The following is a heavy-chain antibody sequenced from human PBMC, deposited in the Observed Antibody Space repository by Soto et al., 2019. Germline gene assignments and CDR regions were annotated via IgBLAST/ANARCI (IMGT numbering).Heavy chain of an antibody. D-gene: IGHD2-2*01. J-gene: IGHJ1*01. Sequence: SETLSLTCTVSGGSISSSSYYWGWIRQHPGKGLEWIGYIYYSGSTYYNPSLKSRVTISADTSKNQFSLKLSSVTAADTAVYYCARDLRRCSSTSCYANFQHWGQGTLVTVSS. CDR1: GGSISSSSYY. CDR2: IYYSGST. CDR3: ARDLRRCSSTSCYANFQH. V-gene: IGHV4-31*03.